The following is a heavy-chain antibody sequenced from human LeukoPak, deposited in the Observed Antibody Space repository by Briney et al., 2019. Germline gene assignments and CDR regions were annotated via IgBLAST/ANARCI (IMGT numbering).Heavy chain of an antibody. J-gene: IGHJ4*02. D-gene: IGHD1-26*01. CDR2: IFTTGST. CDR1: GDSINHYY. V-gene: IGHV4-4*07. CDR3: GRDLRGYSGCVDY. Sequence: SETLSLTCTVSGDSINHYYWSWVRQPAGKGLEWIGRIFTTGSTNYNPSLKSRVTMSVDTSKNQFSLKLSSVTAADTAVYYCGRDLRGYSGCVDYWGQGTLVTVSS.